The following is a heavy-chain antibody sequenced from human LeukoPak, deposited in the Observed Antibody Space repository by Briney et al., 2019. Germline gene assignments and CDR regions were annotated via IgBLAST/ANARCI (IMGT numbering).Heavy chain of an antibody. D-gene: IGHD6-6*01. Sequence: GASVNVSCKASGYTFTGYYMHWVRQAPGQGLEWMGWINPNSGGTNYAQKFQGRVTMTRDTSISTAYMELSRLRSDDTAVYYCARVEYSSSSLYNWFDPWGQGTLVTVSS. CDR2: INPNSGGT. CDR3: ARVEYSSSSLYNWFDP. CDR1: GYTFTGYY. J-gene: IGHJ5*02. V-gene: IGHV1-2*02.